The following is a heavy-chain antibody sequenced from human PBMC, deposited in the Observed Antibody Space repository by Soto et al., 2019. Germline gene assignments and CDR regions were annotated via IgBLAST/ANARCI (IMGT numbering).Heavy chain of an antibody. Sequence: GESLKISCKGSGYSFTSYWIGWVRQMPGKGLEWMGIIYPGDSDTRYSPSFQGQVTISADKSISTAYLQWSSLKASDTAMYYCARLLPYGSGHTDPYFDYWGQGTLVTVSS. CDR3: ARLLPYGSGHTDPYFDY. J-gene: IGHJ4*02. CDR1: GYSFTSYW. V-gene: IGHV5-51*01. D-gene: IGHD3-10*01. CDR2: IYPGDSDT.